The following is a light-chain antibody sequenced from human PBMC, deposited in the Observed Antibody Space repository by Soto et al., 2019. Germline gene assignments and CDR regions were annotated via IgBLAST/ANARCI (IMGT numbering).Light chain of an antibody. J-gene: IGLJ1*01. CDR1: SSDVGGYNY. Sequence: QSVLTQPASVSGSPGQSITISCTGTSSDVGGYNYVSWYQQHPGKAPKLIISDVSNRPSGVSNRFSGSKSGNTASLTISGLQAEDEAESYCNSYTSSSTHVFGTGTKVTVL. V-gene: IGLV2-14*03. CDR2: DVS. CDR3: NSYTSSSTHV.